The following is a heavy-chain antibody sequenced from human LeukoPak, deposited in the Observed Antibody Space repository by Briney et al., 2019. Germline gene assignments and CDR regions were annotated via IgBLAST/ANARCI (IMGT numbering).Heavy chain of an antibody. CDR3: ASVSYDFWSGYYDWFDP. CDR1: GGTFSSYA. V-gene: IGHV1-69*01. J-gene: IGHJ5*02. D-gene: IGHD3-3*01. Sequence: SVKVSCKASGGTFSSYAISWVRQAPGQGLEWMGGIIPIFGTANYAQKFQGRVTITADESTSTAYMELSSLRSENTAVYYCASVSYDFWSGYYDWFDPWGQGTLVTVSS. CDR2: IIPIFGTA.